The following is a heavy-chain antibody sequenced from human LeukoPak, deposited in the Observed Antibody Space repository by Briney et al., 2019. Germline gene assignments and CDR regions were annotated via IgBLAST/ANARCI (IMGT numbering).Heavy chain of an antibody. CDR1: GGSISSSNW. Sequence: SETLSLTCGVSGGSISSSNWWSWVRQPPRKGLEWIGEIHPSGEINYNPSLKSRVTISLDKSKNQFSLKMTSVTAADTAIYYCARGKQQLVPPFDYWGQGALVTVSS. J-gene: IGHJ4*02. D-gene: IGHD6-13*01. CDR3: ARGKQQLVPPFDY. CDR2: IHPSGEI. V-gene: IGHV4-4*02.